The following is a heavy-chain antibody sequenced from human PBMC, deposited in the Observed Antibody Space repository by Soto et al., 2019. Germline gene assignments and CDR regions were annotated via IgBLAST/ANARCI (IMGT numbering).Heavy chain of an antibody. CDR1: GFTFSRHA. CDR2: ISGDGGSR. CDR3: AKMGVNYYDIASGMDV. D-gene: IGHD3-22*01. J-gene: IGHJ6*02. Sequence: LRLSCAASGFTFSRHAMNWVRQAPGKGLEWVSAISGDGGSRYYADSVKGRFTVSRDNSKNTLYLQMNSLRAEDTAVYYCAKMGVNYYDIASGMDVWGQGTTVTVSS. V-gene: IGHV3-23*01.